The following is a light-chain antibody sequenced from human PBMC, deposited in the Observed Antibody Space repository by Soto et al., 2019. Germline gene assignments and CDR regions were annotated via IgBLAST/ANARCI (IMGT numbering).Light chain of an antibody. CDR1: QSLLHSNGNIY. V-gene: IGKV2-28*01. J-gene: IGKJ1*01. CDR2: LGS. Sequence: DIVLTQSPLSLPVTPGEPASISCRSSQSLLHSNGNIYLDWYLQKPGQSPQLLIYLGSIRASGVPDRFSGGGSGTDFTRKITRVEAEDVVFYYCMQAIQAPRTFGLGTKVEIK. CDR3: MQAIQAPRT.